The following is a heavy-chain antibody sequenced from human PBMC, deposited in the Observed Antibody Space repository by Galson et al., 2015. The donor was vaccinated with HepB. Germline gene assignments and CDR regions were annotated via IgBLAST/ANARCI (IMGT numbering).Heavy chain of an antibody. D-gene: IGHD3-3*01. J-gene: IGHJ4*01. CDR2: ISYDGSDE. CDR3: VRDKVIRGVVISGEEY. V-gene: IGHV3-30*04. CDR1: GFSFNSYA. Sequence: SLRLSCAASGFSFNSYALHWVRQAPGEGLEWVALISYDGSDEDYADSIKGRFTVSREDSKNTLYFQMNSLRPEDTAVYYCVRDKVIRGVVISGEEYWGHGTLVTVSS.